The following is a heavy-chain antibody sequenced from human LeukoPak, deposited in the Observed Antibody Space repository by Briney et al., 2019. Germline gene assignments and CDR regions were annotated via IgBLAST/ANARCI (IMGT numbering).Heavy chain of an antibody. CDR1: GFTFSSYG. D-gene: IGHD3-3*01. CDR3: AKDYDFWSGYSLALDI. J-gene: IGHJ3*02. V-gene: IGHV3-30*18. Sequence: GGSLRLSCAASGFTFSSYGMHWVRQAPGKGLEWVAVISYDGSNKYYADSVKGRFTISRDNSMNTLYLQMNSLRAEDTAVYYCAKDYDFWSGYSLALDIWGQGTMVTVSS. CDR2: ISYDGSNK.